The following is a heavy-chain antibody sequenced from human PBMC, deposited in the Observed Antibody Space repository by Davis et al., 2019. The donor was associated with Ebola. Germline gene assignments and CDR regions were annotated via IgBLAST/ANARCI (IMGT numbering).Heavy chain of an antibody. CDR3: ARLLGYCSGGSCYGVYYFDY. J-gene: IGHJ4*02. CDR2: ISSSSSYT. Sequence: GGSLRISCAASGFTFSICAMTWVRQAPGKGLEWVSYISSSSSYTNYADSVKGRFTISRDNAKNSLYLQMNSLRAEDTAVYYCARLLGYCSGGSCYGVYYFDYWGQGTLVTVSS. D-gene: IGHD2-15*01. CDR1: GFTFSICA. V-gene: IGHV3-21*05.